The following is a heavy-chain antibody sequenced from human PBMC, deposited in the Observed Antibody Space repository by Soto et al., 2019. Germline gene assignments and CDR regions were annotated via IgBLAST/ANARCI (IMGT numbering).Heavy chain of an antibody. CDR2: INHSGST. Sequence: QVQLQQWGAGLLKPSETLSLTCAVYGGSFSGYYWSWIRQPPGKGLEWIGEINHSGSTNYNPSLKSRVTISVDTSKNQFSLKLSSVTAADTAVYYCARERDIVVVPAAIGGMDVWGQGTTVTVSS. J-gene: IGHJ6*02. D-gene: IGHD2-2*02. V-gene: IGHV4-34*01. CDR3: ARERDIVVVPAAIGGMDV. CDR1: GGSFSGYY.